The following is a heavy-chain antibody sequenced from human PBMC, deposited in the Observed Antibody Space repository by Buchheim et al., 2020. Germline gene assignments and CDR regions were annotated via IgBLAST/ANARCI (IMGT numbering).Heavy chain of an antibody. D-gene: IGHD6-25*01. V-gene: IGHV4-39*02. CDR2: IYYTGTT. J-gene: IGHJ5*02. Sequence: QLQLQESGPGLVKPSETLYLTCAVSGGSVSSSAHHWAWVRQPPEKGLEWIGSIYYTGTTYYNPSLRSRIAISVDTSKNLFSLEVNSVTAADTAVYYCTRGKESSAESWGQGTL. CDR1: GGSVSSSAHH. CDR3: TRGKESSAES.